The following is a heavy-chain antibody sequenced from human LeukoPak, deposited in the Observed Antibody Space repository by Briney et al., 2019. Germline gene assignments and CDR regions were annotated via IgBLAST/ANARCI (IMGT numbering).Heavy chain of an antibody. CDR3: SRLSYYNYYMDV. J-gene: IGHJ6*03. CDR1: GGSISSNSYY. Sequence: SETLSLTCTVSGGSISSNSYYWAWIRQPPGKGLEWIGTIYYSGNTYYNPSLKSRVTISIDTSKNQFSLKLSSVTAADTAVYYSSRLSYYNYYMDVWGKGTTVTVS. CDR2: IYYSGNT. V-gene: IGHV4-39*01.